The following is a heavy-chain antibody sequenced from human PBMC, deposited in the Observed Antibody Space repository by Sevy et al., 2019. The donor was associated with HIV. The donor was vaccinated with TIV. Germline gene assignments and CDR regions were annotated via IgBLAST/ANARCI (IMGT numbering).Heavy chain of an antibody. V-gene: IGHV4-59*08. D-gene: IGHD6-25*01. J-gene: IGHJ5*01. CDR1: GGSITSLY. Sequence: SETLSLTCTVSGGSITSLYWNWIRQPPGKGLEWIANIYYNGHINYNPSLKSRVPLSLDTSKNQWSLMLSSVAAADTAMYYCAGENACGRFYSWGQGTLVTVSS. CDR2: IYYNGHI. CDR3: AGENACGRFYS.